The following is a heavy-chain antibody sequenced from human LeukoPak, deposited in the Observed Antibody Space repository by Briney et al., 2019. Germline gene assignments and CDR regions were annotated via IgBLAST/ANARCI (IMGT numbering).Heavy chain of an antibody. V-gene: IGHV3-23*01. D-gene: IGHD2-2*01. CDR1: GFTFSSYA. CDR3: AKETSHGDY. J-gene: IGHJ4*02. CDR2: ISGSGGST. Sequence: GGSLRLFCAASGFTFSSYAIGWGRLGHRPGPEWVSAISGSGGSTYYADSVKGRFTISRDNSKNTLYLQMNSLRAEDTAVYYCAKETSHGDYWGQGTLVTVSS.